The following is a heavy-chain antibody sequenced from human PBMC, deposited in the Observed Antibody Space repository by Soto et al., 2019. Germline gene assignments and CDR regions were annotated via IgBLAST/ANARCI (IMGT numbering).Heavy chain of an antibody. CDR2: INPNSGGT. CDR3: ARSLTEGYCTITGCYTRPLYGMDV. Sequence: ASVNVSCKASGYTFSGYYIHWLRQAPGEGLEWMGWINPNSGGTNYAQKLQGRVTVTRDTPTSTAYMELSRLTSDDTAVYYCARSLTEGYCTITGCYTRPLYGMDVWGQGTTVTVSS. V-gene: IGHV1-2*02. CDR1: GYTFSGYY. D-gene: IGHD2-2*02. J-gene: IGHJ6*02.